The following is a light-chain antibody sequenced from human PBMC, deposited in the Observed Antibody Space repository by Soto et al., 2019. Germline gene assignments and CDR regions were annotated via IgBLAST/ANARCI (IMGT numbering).Light chain of an antibody. CDR1: QTIASDY. Sequence: EIVLTQSPDILSLSPGERATLSCRASQTIASDYFAWYQQKPGQAPRLLMYDATNRATGIPDRFSGSGSGADFTLTISRLEPEDFAVYYCQQYVSLPWTFGQGTKVEIK. V-gene: IGKV3-20*01. J-gene: IGKJ1*01. CDR3: QQYVSLPWT. CDR2: DAT.